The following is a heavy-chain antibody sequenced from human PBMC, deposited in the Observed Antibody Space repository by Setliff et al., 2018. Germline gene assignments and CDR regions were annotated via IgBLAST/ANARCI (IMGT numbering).Heavy chain of an antibody. CDR3: AREFPQVDTAMDKGDDAFDI. Sequence: GASVKVSCKASRGTFSSYAISWVRQAPGQGLEWMGGIIPIFGTANYAQKFQGRVTITADESTSTAYMELSSLRSEDTAVYYCAREFPQVDTAMDKGDDAFDIWGQGTMVTVSS. J-gene: IGHJ3*02. D-gene: IGHD5-18*01. CDR1: RGTFSSYA. V-gene: IGHV1-69*13. CDR2: IIPIFGTA.